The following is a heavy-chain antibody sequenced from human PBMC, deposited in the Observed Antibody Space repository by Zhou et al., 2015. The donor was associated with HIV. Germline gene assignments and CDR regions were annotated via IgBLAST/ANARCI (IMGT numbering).Heavy chain of an antibody. CDR3: ARGYCSSTSCYTFPEGHYYYGMDV. D-gene: IGHD2-2*02. CDR2: IIPIFGTA. Sequence: QVQLVQSGAEVKKPGSSVKVSCKASGGTFSSYAISWVRQAPGQGLEWMGGIIPIFGTANYAQKFQGRVTITADESTSTAYMELSSLRSEDTAVYYCARGYCSSTSCYTFPEGHYYYGMDVWGQGTTVTVSS. J-gene: IGHJ6*02. CDR1: GGTFSSYA. V-gene: IGHV1-69*01.